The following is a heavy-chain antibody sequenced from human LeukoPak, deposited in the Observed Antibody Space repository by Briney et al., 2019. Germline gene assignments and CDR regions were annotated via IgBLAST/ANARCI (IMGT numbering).Heavy chain of an antibody. J-gene: IGHJ4*02. V-gene: IGHV3-11*01. CDR3: AKTVHWNYFDY. D-gene: IGHD1-1*01. CDR1: GFSFTDYY. CDR2: ISGSGTTI. Sequence: PGGSLRLSCVASGFSFTDYYMTWIRQAPGKGLEWISYISGSGTTIKYADSVKGRFTISRDKAENSLYLQMNSLRAEDTAVYYCAKTVHWNYFDYWGQGNLVTVSS.